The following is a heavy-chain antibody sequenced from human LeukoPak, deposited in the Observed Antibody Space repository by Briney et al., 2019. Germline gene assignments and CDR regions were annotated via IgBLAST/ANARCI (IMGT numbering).Heavy chain of an antibody. CDR3: ARASSGQRRDGYNYYYYYYMEV. Sequence: PSETLSLTCTVSGGSLSNYYWSCIRPPPGKGLEWIGYIYYSGGTNYNPSLKSRVTIPVDTSKNQFSLKLSSVTAADTAVYHCARASSGQRRDGYNYYYYYYMEVWGKGATVTVSS. D-gene: IGHD5-24*01. V-gene: IGHV4-59*01. CDR2: IYYSGGT. CDR1: GGSLSNYY. J-gene: IGHJ6*03.